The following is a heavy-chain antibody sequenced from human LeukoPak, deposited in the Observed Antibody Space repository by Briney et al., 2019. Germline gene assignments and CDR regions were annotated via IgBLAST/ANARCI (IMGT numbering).Heavy chain of an antibody. J-gene: IGHJ5*02. CDR2: VNHSGRT. CDR1: GGSFSDYW. D-gene: IGHD6-13*01. V-gene: IGHV4-34*01. Sequence: SETLSLTCAVYGGSFSDYWWTWIRQSPGKGLEWIGEVNHSGRTNYNPSLKSRVSISVDRSKEQFSLKLTSVTAADTAVYYCARRRYSSSRNWFDPWGQGTLVTVSS. CDR3: ARRRYSSSRNWFDP.